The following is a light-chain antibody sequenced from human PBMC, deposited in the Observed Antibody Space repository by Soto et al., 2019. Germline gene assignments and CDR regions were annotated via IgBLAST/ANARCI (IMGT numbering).Light chain of an antibody. V-gene: IGLV4-69*01. Sequence: QLVLTQSPSASASLGASVKLTCTLSRGHSSYAIAWHQQQPEKGPRYLMKLNSDGSHSKGDGIPDRFSGSSSGAERYLTISCLQSEDEADYYCQTWGTGIHYVFGTGTKVTVL. CDR2: LNSDGSH. CDR1: RGHSSYA. J-gene: IGLJ1*01. CDR3: QTWGTGIHYV.